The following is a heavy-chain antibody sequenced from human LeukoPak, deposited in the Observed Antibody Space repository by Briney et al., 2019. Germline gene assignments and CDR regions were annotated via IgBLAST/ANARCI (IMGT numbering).Heavy chain of an antibody. CDR1: GFTFSSFA. Sequence: GGSLRLSCAASGFTFSSFAMTWVRQAPGKGLEWVSVIYSGGTTYYTDSVKGRSTISRDNSRNTVYLQMNSLRAEDTAVYYCAREDGDPYSPFDYWGQGTLVTVSS. CDR3: AREDGDPYSPFDY. V-gene: IGHV3-53*01. D-gene: IGHD7-27*01. J-gene: IGHJ4*02. CDR2: IYSGGTT.